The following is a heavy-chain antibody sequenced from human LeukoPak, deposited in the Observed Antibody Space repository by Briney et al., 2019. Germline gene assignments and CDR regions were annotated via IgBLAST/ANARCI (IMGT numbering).Heavy chain of an antibody. J-gene: IGHJ4*02. Sequence: GGSLRLSCAASGFTFSDYYMSWIRQAPGKGLVWVSRIDIDGTGTSYADSVKGRFTISRDNAKNTVSLQMNSLKAEDTAVYYCGTVFDHWGPGILVTVSS. CDR1: GFTFSDYY. V-gene: IGHV3-74*01. CDR2: IDIDGTGT. CDR3: GTVFDH.